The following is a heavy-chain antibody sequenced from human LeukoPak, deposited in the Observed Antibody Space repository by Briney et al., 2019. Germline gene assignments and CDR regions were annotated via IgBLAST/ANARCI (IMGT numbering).Heavy chain of an antibody. Sequence: PSETLSLTCTVSGGSISSGGYYWSWIRQHPGKGLEWIGYIYYSGSTYYNPSLKSRVTISVDTSKNQFSLKLSSVTAADTAVYYCARVPVSRGAFDIRGQGTMVTVSS. CDR1: GGSISSGGYY. V-gene: IGHV4-31*03. CDR2: IYYSGST. CDR3: ARVPVSRGAFDI. D-gene: IGHD3-10*01. J-gene: IGHJ3*02.